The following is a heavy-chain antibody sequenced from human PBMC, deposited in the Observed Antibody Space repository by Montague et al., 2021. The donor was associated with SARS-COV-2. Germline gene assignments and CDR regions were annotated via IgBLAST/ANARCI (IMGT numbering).Heavy chain of an antibody. J-gene: IGHJ2*01. V-gene: IGHV3-53*04. D-gene: IGHD5-12*01. CDR3: ARRRWLTDNWYFDL. CDR2: IYSGGST. CDR1: GFTVSSNY. Sequence: SLRLSCAASGFTVSSNYMSWVRQAPGKGLEWVSVIYSGGSTYYAXSAKGRFTISRHNSKNTLYLQMNSLRAEDTAVYYCARRRWLTDNWYFDLWGRGTLVTVSS.